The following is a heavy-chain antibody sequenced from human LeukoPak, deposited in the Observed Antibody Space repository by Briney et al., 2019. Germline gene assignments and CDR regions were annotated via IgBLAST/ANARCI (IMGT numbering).Heavy chain of an antibody. J-gene: IGHJ4*02. CDR1: GFTFNNYG. CDR3: AKGSSGYFFDL. V-gene: IGHV3-23*01. CDR2: ISNDGGGR. Sequence: GGSLGLSCAASGFTFNNYGLIWVRQAPGKGPEWVSAISNDGGGRTYADFVKGRFTISRDNSKNTLYLQMDSLRADDTALYYCAKGSSGYFFDLWGQGTLVTVSS. D-gene: IGHD3-22*01.